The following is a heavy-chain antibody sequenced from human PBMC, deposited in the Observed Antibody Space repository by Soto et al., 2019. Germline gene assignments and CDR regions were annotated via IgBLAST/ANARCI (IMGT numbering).Heavy chain of an antibody. V-gene: IGHV4-30-2*01. D-gene: IGHD3-10*01. CDR3: ARFGAYYVSETYYDSP. CDR2: IYHSGTT. J-gene: IGHJ5*02. Sequence: KTSETLSLTCAVSGGSISSGDFSWSWIRQPPGKGLEWIGYIYHSGTTYYNPSLKSRVTISVDRSKNQFSLKLSSVTAADTAVYYCARFGAYYVSETYYDSPWGQGTLVTVSS. CDR1: GGSISSGDFS.